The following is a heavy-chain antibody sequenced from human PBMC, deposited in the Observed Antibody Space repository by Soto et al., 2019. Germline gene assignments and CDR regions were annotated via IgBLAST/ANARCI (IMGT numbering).Heavy chain of an antibody. D-gene: IGHD3-10*01. V-gene: IGHV3-21*01. CDR2: ISSSSSYI. CDR3: ARDGGHPIITMVRGVSWFDP. Sequence: EVQLVESGGGLVKPGGSLRLSCAASGFTFSSYSMNWVRQAPGKGLEWVSSISSSSSYIYYADSVKGRFTISRDNAKNSLSLQMNSLRAEDTAVYYCARDGGHPIITMVRGVSWFDPWGQGTLVTVSS. CDR1: GFTFSSYS. J-gene: IGHJ5*02.